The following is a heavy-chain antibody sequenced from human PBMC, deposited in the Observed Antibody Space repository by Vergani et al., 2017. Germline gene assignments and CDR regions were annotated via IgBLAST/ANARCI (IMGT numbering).Heavy chain of an antibody. V-gene: IGHV1-8*01. D-gene: IGHD6-6*01. CDR1: GYTFTSYD. J-gene: IGHJ6*03. CDR2: MNPNSGNT. Sequence: QVQLVQSGAEVKKPGASVKVSCKASGYTFTSYDINWVRQATGQGLEWMGWMNPNSGNTGYAQNFQGRVTMTRNTSISTAYMELSSMRSEATAVYYCARDVVAARPKSIRLYYYYYMDVWGKGTTVTVSS. CDR3: ARDVVAARPKSIRLYYYYYMDV.